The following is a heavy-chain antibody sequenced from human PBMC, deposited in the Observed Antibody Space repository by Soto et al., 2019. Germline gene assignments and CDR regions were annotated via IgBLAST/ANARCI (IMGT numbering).Heavy chain of an antibody. D-gene: IGHD6-13*01. Sequence: SETLSLTCAVYGGSFSGYYWSWIRQPPGKGLEWIGEINHSGSTNYNPSLKSRVTISVDTSKNQFSLKLSSVTAADTAVYYCARGRYQVAAAGTFDYWGQGTLVTVSS. J-gene: IGHJ4*02. CDR2: INHSGST. CDR1: GGSFSGYY. CDR3: ARGRYQVAAAGTFDY. V-gene: IGHV4-34*01.